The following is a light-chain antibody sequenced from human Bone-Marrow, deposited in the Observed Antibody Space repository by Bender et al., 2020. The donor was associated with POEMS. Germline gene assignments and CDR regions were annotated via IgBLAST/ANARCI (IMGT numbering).Light chain of an antibody. CDR3: CSYAGTYTWV. Sequence: QHLPGTAPKLIIYNSDQRPSGVPDRFSGSMSGTSASLTISGLQAEDEADYYCCSYAGTYTWVFGTGTKVTVL. V-gene: IGLV2-11*01. CDR2: NSD. J-gene: IGLJ1*01.